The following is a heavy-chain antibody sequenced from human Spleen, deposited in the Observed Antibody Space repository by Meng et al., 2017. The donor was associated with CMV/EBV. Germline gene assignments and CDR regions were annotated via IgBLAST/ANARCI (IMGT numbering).Heavy chain of an antibody. Sequence: ASVKVSCKASGYTLTAYYMHWVRQAPGQGLEWMGWINPDSGGTKYAQRFQGRVTMTRDTSITTTYLELSTLTSDDTAVYFWARGGFVLPPDYWGQGTLVTVSS. CDR1: GYTLTAYY. V-gene: IGHV1-2*02. CDR3: ARGGFVLPPDY. D-gene: IGHD3-22*01. J-gene: IGHJ4*02. CDR2: INPDSGGT.